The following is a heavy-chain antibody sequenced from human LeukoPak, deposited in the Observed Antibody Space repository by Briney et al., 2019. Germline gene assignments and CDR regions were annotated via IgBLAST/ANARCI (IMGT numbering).Heavy chain of an antibody. CDR1: GGSISGYY. CDR3: ARVPGGVFDY. D-gene: IGHD2-8*02. CDR2: LNQFGGT. J-gene: IGHJ4*02. V-gene: IGHV4-34*01. Sequence: PSETLSLTCTVSGGSISGYYYNWIRQPPGKGLQWIAELNQFGGTNYNPSLESRVTMSVDTSRNQFSLNLTSVTAADTAVYYCARVPGGVFDYWGQGALVTVSS.